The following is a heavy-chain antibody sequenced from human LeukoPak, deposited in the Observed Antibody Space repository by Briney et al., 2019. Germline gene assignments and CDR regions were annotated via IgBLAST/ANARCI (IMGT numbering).Heavy chain of an antibody. CDR3: ATGDVAARLGH. Sequence: ASETLSLTCAVYGGSLSGDYLSWIRQPPGKGREWIGEINHSGTISYNPSLKSRVTISVDTSKNQFSLKVTSVTAADTGVYYCATGDVAARLGHWGQGTLVTVPS. D-gene: IGHD6-6*01. V-gene: IGHV4-34*01. J-gene: IGHJ5*02. CDR2: INHSGTI. CDR1: GGSLSGDY.